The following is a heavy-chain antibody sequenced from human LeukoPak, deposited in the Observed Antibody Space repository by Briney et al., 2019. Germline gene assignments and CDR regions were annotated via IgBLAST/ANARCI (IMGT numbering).Heavy chain of an antibody. D-gene: IGHD6-13*01. V-gene: IGHV3-23*01. Sequence: GGSLRLSCAASGFTFSSYAMSWVRQAPGEGLEWVSVINTSGGTTYYADSVKGRFTISRDNSKNTLFLQMNSLRAEDTAVYYCAKGLISTWYDYWGQGTLVTVSS. CDR2: INTSGGTT. J-gene: IGHJ4*02. CDR3: AKGLISTWYDY. CDR1: GFTFSSYA.